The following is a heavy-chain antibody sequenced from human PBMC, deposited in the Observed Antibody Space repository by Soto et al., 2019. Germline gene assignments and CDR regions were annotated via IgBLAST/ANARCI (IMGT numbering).Heavy chain of an antibody. CDR3: ARQRFGDLSFDS. CDR1: GYTFTSYG. V-gene: IGHV1-18*01. J-gene: IGHJ4*02. D-gene: IGHD3-16*02. CDR2: ISVYNGNT. Sequence: QVQLVQSGAEVKKPGASVKVSCKASGYTFTSYGISWVRQAPGQGLEWMGWISVYNGNTNYAQKPQGRVTMTTDTSTSTAYVELRSLRSDDTAVYYCARQRFGDLSFDSWGQGTLVTVSS.